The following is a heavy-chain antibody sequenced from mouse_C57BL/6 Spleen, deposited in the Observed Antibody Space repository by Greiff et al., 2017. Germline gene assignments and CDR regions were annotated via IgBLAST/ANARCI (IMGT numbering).Heavy chain of an antibody. V-gene: IGHV1-78*01. D-gene: IGHD3-2*02. CDR3: ARHSSGYYFAY. J-gene: IGHJ3*01. Sequence: VQLQQSGAELVRPGASVKLSCTASGFNIKDDYMHWVKQRPEQGLEWIGYIYPRDGSTKYNEKFKGKATLTADKSSSTAYMQLNSLTSEDSAVYFCARHSSGYYFAYWGQGTLVTVSA. CDR2: IYPRDGST. CDR1: GFNIKDDY.